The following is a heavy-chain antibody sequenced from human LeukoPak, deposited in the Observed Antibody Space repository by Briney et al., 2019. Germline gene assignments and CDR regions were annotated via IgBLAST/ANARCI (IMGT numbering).Heavy chain of an antibody. J-gene: IGHJ5*02. CDR3: ARGEKWIQLWGNWFDP. D-gene: IGHD5-18*01. CDR1: GGSFSGYY. Sequence: SETLSLTWAVYGGSFSGYYWSWIRQPPGKGLEWIGEINHSGSTNYNPSLKSRVTISVDTSKNQFSLKLSSVTAADTAVYYCARGEKWIQLWGNWFDPWVQGTLVTVSS. V-gene: IGHV4-34*01. CDR2: INHSGST.